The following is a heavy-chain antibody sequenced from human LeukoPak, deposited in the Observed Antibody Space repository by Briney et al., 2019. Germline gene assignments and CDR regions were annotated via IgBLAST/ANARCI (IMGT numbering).Heavy chain of an antibody. Sequence: SETLSLTCAVSGGSISSSNWWSWVRQPPGKGLEWIGEIYHSGNTNYNPSLKSRVTISVDKSKNQFSLKLSSVTAADTAVYYCASGIATVTTIWFDPWGQGTLVTVSS. CDR3: ASGIATVTTIWFDP. V-gene: IGHV4-4*02. CDR1: GGSISSSNW. CDR2: IYHSGNT. J-gene: IGHJ5*02. D-gene: IGHD4-11*01.